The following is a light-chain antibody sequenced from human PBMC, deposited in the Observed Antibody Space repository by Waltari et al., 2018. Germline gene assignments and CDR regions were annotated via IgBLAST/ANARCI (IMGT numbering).Light chain of an antibody. V-gene: IGKV3D-20*01. CDR3: QQYAALPRT. CDR2: DAS. CDR1: QSGSSSY. Sequence: DIALPQSPATLPLSPGERATLSRRASQSGSSSYLAWYQQKPGQAPRLLIYDASRRATGLPERFSGSGSGTDFTLTISRLEPEDFAFYYCQQYAALPRTFGQGTRLEIK. J-gene: IGKJ2*01.